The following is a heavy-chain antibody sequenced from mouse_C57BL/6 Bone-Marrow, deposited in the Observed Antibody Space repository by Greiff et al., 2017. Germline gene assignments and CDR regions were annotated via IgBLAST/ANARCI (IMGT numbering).Heavy chain of an antibody. D-gene: IGHD1-1*01. CDR3: ARQNYYGSSSYYFDY. CDR1: GFTFSSYG. Sequence: DVKLVESGGDLVKPGGSLKLSCAASGFTFSSYGMSWVRQTPDKRLEWVATISSGGSYTYYPDSVKGRFTISRDNAKNTLYLQMSSLKSEDTAMYYCARQNYYGSSSYYFDYWGQGTTLTVSS. J-gene: IGHJ2*01. CDR2: ISSGGSYT. V-gene: IGHV5-6*02.